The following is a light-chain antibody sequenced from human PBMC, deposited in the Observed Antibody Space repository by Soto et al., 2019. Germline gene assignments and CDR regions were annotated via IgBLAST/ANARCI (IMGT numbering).Light chain of an antibody. V-gene: IGKV1-5*03. CDR2: KAS. J-gene: IGKJ4*01. Sequence: DIQMTQSPSTLSASVGGRVALTCGASQSISNWLAWYQQRPGKAPKLLIYKASNLESGVPSRFSGSGSGTEFTLTISSLQPDDFGRYYCQQYKSYPLTFGGGTKVDI. CDR1: QSISNW. CDR3: QQYKSYPLT.